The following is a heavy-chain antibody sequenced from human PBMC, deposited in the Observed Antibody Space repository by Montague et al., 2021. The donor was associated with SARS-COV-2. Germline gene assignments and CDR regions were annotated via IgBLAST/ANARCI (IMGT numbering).Heavy chain of an antibody. CDR2: INYSGSA. D-gene: IGHD2-2*01. CDR1: GGSISSYY. J-gene: IGHJ6*02. Sequence: SETLSLTCTVSGGSISSYYWNWIRQSPGKGLEWIGYINYSGSANYNPSLKSRVTISVDTSKNQLSLYLSSVTAADTAVYYCARRGVVVIPAVVEYYYGMDVWGQGTTVTVSS. V-gene: IGHV4-59*01. CDR3: ARRGVVVIPAVVEYYYGMDV.